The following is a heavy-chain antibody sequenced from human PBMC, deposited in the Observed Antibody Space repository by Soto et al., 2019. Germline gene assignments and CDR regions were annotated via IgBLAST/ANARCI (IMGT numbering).Heavy chain of an antibody. D-gene: IGHD3-22*01. CDR2: IIPVFGTP. CDR3: ARGDATKIVVTTYYAMDV. V-gene: IGHV1-69*12. J-gene: IGHJ6*02. CDR1: GGSLSNYG. Sequence: QVQLVQSGAEVKKPGSSVKVSCKASGGSLSNYGISWVRQAPGQGLEWMGAIIPVFGTPNYAQKFQDRVTITADECTTAVCIEVRSLRSEDAAGDYCARGDATKIVVTTYYAMDVWGQGTTVTVSS.